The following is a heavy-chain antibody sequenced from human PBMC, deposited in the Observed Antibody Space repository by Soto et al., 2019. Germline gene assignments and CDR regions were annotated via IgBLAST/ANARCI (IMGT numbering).Heavy chain of an antibody. J-gene: IGHJ6*02. CDR3: ARDEQCLVGGLEGTDV. Sequence: GGSLRLSCAASGFTFSSYGMHWVRQAPGKGLEWVAVIWYDGSNKYYADSVKGRFTISRDNSKNTLYLQMNSLRAEDTAVYYCARDEQCLVGGLEGTDVWGQGTTVTVSS. V-gene: IGHV3-33*01. CDR2: IWYDGSNK. CDR1: GFTFSSYG. D-gene: IGHD6-19*01.